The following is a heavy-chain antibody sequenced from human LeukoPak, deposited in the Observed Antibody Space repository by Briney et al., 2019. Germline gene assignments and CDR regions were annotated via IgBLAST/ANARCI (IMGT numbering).Heavy chain of an antibody. CDR1: GGSISSGGYY. V-gene: IGHV4-31*03. Sequence: PSETLSLTCTVSGGSISSGGYYWSWIRQHPGKGLEWIGYIYYSGSTYYNPFLKSRVTISVDTSKNQFSLKLSSVTAADTAVYYCAREPRITGTTSRYYYMDVWGKGTTVTVSS. D-gene: IGHD1-7*01. CDR2: IYYSGST. CDR3: AREPRITGTTSRYYYMDV. J-gene: IGHJ6*03.